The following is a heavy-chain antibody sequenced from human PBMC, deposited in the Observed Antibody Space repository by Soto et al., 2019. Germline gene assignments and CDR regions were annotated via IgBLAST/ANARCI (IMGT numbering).Heavy chain of an antibody. CDR3: ARRVIAAAGIIAG. D-gene: IGHD6-13*01. CDR1: GGSISSSSYY. CDR2: IYYSGST. J-gene: IGHJ4*02. V-gene: IGHV4-39*01. Sequence: SETLSLTCTVSGGSISSSSYYWGWIRQPPGKGLEWIGSIYYSGSTYYNPSLKSRVTISVATSKNQFSLKLSSVTAADTAVYYCARRVIAAAGIIAGWGQGTLVTVSS.